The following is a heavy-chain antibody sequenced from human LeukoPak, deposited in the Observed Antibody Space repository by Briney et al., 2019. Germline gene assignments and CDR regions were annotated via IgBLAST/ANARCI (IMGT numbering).Heavy chain of an antibody. J-gene: IGHJ4*02. V-gene: IGHV3-72*01. CDR2: TRNKANSYTT. D-gene: IGHD1-26*01. CDR3: ARERRVGATIYFDY. Sequence: GGSLRLSCAASGFTFSDHYMDWVRQAPGKGLEWVGRTRNKANSYTTEYAASVKGRFTISREDSKNSLYLQMNSLKTEDTAVYYCARERRVGATIYFDYWGQGTLVTVSS. CDR1: GFTFSDHY.